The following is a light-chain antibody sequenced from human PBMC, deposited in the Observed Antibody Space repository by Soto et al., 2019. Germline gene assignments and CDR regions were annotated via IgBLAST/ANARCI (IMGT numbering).Light chain of an antibody. CDR1: QSVSSD. CDR2: DTS. V-gene: IGKV3-15*01. J-gene: IGKJ5*01. Sequence: EIVMTQSPATLSVSPGERATLSCRASQSVSSDLAWYQQKPGQAPRLLIYDTSTRATGIPARFSGSGSGTEFTLTISSLQSGDFAVYYCQQYNKWPPITFGQGARLEIK. CDR3: QQYNKWPPIT.